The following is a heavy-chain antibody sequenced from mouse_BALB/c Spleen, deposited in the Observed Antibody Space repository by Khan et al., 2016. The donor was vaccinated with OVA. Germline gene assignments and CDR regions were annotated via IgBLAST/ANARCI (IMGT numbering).Heavy chain of an antibody. Sequence: EVQLQESGPGLVKPSQSLSLTCTVTGYSITSDYAWNWIRQFPGNKLEWMGYISYSGRTSYTPSLKSRISITRDTSKNQFFLQLNSVTTEDTAPYYCAGGRAYWGQGTLVTVSA. CDR2: ISYSGRT. CDR3: AGGRAY. V-gene: IGHV3-2*02. CDR1: GYSITSDYA. D-gene: IGHD3-3*01. J-gene: IGHJ3*01.